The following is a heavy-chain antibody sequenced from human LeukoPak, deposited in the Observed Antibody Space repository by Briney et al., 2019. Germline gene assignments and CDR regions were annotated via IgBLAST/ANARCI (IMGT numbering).Heavy chain of an antibody. V-gene: IGHV3-23*01. CDR1: GFTFSNYA. CDR2: ISGSGGST. D-gene: IGHD3-3*01. J-gene: IGHJ4*02. Sequence: LSGGSLRLSCAASGFTFSNYAMSWVRQAPEKGLEWVSGISGSGGSTYYADSVKGQFTISRDNSKNTLYLQMNSLRAEDTAVYYCAKYDYDFWSGGVDCWGQGTLVTVSS. CDR3: AKYDYDFWSGGVDC.